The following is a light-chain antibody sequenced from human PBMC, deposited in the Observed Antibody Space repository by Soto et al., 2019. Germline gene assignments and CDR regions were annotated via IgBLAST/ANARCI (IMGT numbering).Light chain of an antibody. J-gene: IGLJ2*01. CDR1: SSDVGGYNY. CDR3: SSYTTGSTLVV. V-gene: IGLV2-14*01. Sequence: QSALTQPASVSGSPGQSITISCTGTSSDVGGYNYVSWYQQHPGKAPKLMIYDVSNRPSGVSNRFSGSKSGNTASLTISGLHAEDEADYYCSSYTTGSTLVVFGGGTQLAVL. CDR2: DVS.